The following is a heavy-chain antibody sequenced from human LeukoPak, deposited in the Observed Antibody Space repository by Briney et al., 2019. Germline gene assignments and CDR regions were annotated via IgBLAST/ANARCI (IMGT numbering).Heavy chain of an antibody. CDR3: ARQGVPAAIRGFDP. V-gene: IGHV4-59*08. CDR1: GGSISSYY. J-gene: IGHJ5*02. CDR2: IYYSGST. Sequence: SETLSLTCTVSGGSISSYYWSWIRQPPGKGLEWIGYIYYSGSTNYNPSLKSRVTISVDTSKNQFSLKLSSVTAADTAVYYCARQGVPAAIRGFDPWGQGTLVTVSS. D-gene: IGHD2-2*02.